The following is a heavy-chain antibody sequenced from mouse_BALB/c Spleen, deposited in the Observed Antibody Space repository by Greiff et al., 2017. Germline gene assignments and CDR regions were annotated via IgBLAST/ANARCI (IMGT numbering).Heavy chain of an antibody. CDR3: ARETMITLFAY. V-gene: IGHV5-6-5*01. J-gene: IGHJ3*01. Sequence: EVHLVESGGGLVKPGGSLKLSCAASGFTFSSYAMSWVRQTPEKRLEWVASISSGGSTYYPDSVKGRFTISRDNARNILYLQMSSLRSEDTAMYYCARETMITLFAYWGQGTLVTVSA. CDR1: GFTFSSYA. D-gene: IGHD2-4*01. CDR2: ISSGGST.